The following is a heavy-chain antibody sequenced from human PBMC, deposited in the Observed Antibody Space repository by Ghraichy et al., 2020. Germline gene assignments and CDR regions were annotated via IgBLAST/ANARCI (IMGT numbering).Heavy chain of an antibody. V-gene: IGHV3-23*01. CDR1: GFTFSSYA. CDR2: ISGSGGST. D-gene: IGHD2-2*01. CDR3: AKVDCSSTSCYRRPNWFDH. Sequence: GGSLRLSCAASGFTFSSYAMSWVRQAPGKGLEWVSAISGSGGSTYYADSVKGRFTISRDKSKNTLYLQMNSLRAEDTAVYYCAKVDCSSTSCYRRPNWFDHWGQGTLVTVSS. J-gene: IGHJ5*02.